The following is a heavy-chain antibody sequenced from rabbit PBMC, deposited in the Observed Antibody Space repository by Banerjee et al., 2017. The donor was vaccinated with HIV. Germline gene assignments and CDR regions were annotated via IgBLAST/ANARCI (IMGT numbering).Heavy chain of an antibody. Sequence: QSLEESGGGLVKPGASLTLTCKASGFTISSSDYMCWVRQAPGKGLEWIACIYAGSSGSTYYASWAKGRFTLSKTSSTTATLQMTSLTAADTASYFCARFIGYGDYFDPWGPGTLVTVS. V-gene: IGHV1S40*01. D-gene: IGHD2-1*01. J-gene: IGHJ2*01. CDR1: GFTISSSDY. CDR3: ARFIGYGDYFDP. CDR2: IYAGSSGST.